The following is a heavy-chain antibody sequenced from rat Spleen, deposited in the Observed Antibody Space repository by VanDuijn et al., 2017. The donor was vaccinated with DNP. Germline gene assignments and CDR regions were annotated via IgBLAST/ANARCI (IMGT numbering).Heavy chain of an antibody. CDR2: IIYDGGST. V-gene: IGHV5S10*01. J-gene: IGHJ1*01. CDR3: ARGSTSIYWYFDF. CDR1: GFTFSDYN. Sequence: EVQLVESGGGLVQPGRSLKLSCAASGFTFSDYNMAWVRQAPKKGLEWVATIIYDGGSTYYPDSMKGRFTISRDDAKSSLYLQMNSLKSEDTATYYCARGSTSIYWYFDFWGPGTMVTVSS. D-gene: IGHD3-1*01.